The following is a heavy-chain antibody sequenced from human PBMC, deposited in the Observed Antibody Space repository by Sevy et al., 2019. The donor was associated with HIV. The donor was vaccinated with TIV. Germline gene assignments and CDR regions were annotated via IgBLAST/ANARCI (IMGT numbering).Heavy chain of an antibody. CDR3: ASSPLWFGETGGAFDI. Sequence: SETLSLTCTVSGGSISSSSYYWGWIRQPPGKGLEWIGSIYYSGSTYYNPSLKSRFTISVDTSKNQFSLKLSSVTAADTAVYYCASSPLWFGETGGAFDIWGQGTMVTVSS. J-gene: IGHJ3*02. D-gene: IGHD3-10*01. CDR1: GGSISSSSYY. CDR2: IYYSGST. V-gene: IGHV4-39*01.